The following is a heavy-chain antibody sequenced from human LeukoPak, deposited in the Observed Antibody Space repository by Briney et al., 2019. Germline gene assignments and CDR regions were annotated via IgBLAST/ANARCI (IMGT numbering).Heavy chain of an antibody. J-gene: IGHJ4*02. D-gene: IGHD2-15*01. Sequence: ASVKVSCKVSGYTLTELSMHWVRQAPGKGLEWMGGFDPEDGETIYAQKFQGRVTMTEDTSTDTAYMELSSLRSEDTAVYYCAGRGPHSASLPLDYWGQGTLVTVSS. CDR2: FDPEDGET. CDR1: GYTLTELS. V-gene: IGHV1-24*01. CDR3: AGRGPHSASLPLDY.